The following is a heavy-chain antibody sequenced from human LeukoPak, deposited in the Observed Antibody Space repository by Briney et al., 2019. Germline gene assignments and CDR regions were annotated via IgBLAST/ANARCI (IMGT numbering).Heavy chain of an antibody. CDR3: ARDTDYGDSGLDY. CDR2: ISYDGSNK. D-gene: IGHD4-17*01. V-gene: IGHV3-30*04. Sequence: GGSLRLSCAASGFTFSIYAMHWVRRAPGKGLEWVAVISYDGSNKYYADSVKGRFTISRDNAKNSLYLQMNSLRAEDTAVYYCARDTDYGDSGLDYWGQGTLVTVSS. CDR1: GFTFSIYA. J-gene: IGHJ4*02.